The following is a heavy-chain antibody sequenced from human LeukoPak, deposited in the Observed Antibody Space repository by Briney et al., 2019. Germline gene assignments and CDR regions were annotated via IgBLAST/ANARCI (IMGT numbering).Heavy chain of an antibody. CDR3: ARKGYYGSGSYYWNYYYYGMDV. CDR1: GYTFTGYY. J-gene: IGHJ6*02. CDR2: ISAYNGNT. D-gene: IGHD3-10*01. Sequence: ASVKVSCKASGYTFTGYYMHWVRQAPGQGLEWMGWISAYNGNTNYAQKLQGRVTMTTDTSTSTAYMELRSLRSDDTAVYYCARKGYYGSGSYYWNYYYYGMDVWGQGTTVTVSS. V-gene: IGHV1-18*04.